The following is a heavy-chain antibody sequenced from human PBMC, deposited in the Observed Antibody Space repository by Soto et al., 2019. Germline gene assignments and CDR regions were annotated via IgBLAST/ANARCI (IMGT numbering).Heavy chain of an antibody. J-gene: IGHJ4*02. CDR1: GFTFSSYA. CDR2: ISYDGRDK. V-gene: IGHV3-30*04. Sequence: QVQLVESGGGVVQPGRSLRLSCAASGFTFSSYAMHWVRQDPGTGLEWVADISYDGRDKYYPDSVKGRFTISRDNSKNTLYLQMNSLRAEDTAVYYCARSAGGSYPQYDYWGQGTLVTVSS. D-gene: IGHD1-26*01. CDR3: ARSAGGSYPQYDY.